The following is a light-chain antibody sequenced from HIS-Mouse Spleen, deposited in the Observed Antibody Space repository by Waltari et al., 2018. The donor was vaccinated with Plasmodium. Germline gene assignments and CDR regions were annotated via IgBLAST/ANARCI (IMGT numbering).Light chain of an antibody. CDR2: KAS. V-gene: IGKV1-5*03. CDR3: QQYNSYSWT. Sequence: DIQMTQSPSTLSASVGDRVTITCRASQGISSWLAWYQQKPGKAPKLLIYKASSLESGVPSRFSGSGSGKEFTLTISSLQPDDFATYYCQQYNSYSWTFGQGTKVEIK. J-gene: IGKJ1*01. CDR1: QGISSW.